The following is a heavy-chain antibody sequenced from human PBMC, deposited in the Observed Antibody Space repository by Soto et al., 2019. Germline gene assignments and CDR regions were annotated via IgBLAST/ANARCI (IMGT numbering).Heavy chain of an antibody. CDR2: ISGSGGST. Sequence: GGSLRLSCAASGFTFSSYAMSWVRQAPGKGLEWVSAISGSGGSTYYADSVKGRFTISRDNSKNTLYLQMNSLRAEDTAVYYCAKIRITMVRGPDFDAFDIWGQGTMVTVSS. CDR3: AKIRITMVRGPDFDAFDI. J-gene: IGHJ3*02. V-gene: IGHV3-23*01. D-gene: IGHD3-10*01. CDR1: GFTFSSYA.